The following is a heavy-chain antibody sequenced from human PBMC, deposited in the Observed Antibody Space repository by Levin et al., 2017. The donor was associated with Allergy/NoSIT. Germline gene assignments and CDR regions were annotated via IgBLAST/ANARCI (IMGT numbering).Heavy chain of an antibody. CDR2: IHTLGSA. Sequence: SETLSLTCTVSGGSISKRHYYWGWIRQPPGKGLEWIGSIHTLGSAYYNPSLQSRVSISIDTSQNQFSLNRSSVTAADTAVFYCARHLGYSGYGLDAFDIWGQGTMVTVSS. V-gene: IGHV4-39*01. D-gene: IGHD5-12*01. CDR3: ARHLGYSGYGLDAFDI. CDR1: GGSISKRHYY. J-gene: IGHJ3*02.